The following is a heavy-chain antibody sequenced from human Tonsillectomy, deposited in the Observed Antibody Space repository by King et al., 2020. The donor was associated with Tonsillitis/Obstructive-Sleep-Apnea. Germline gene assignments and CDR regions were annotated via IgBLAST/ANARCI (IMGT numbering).Heavy chain of an antibody. CDR3: ARGITTGSYYDYHMDV. J-gene: IGHJ6*03. V-gene: IGHV4-34*01. CDR1: GGSLSGYS. CDR2: INHSRTI. D-gene: IGHD3-22*01. Sequence: VQLQQWGAGLLKPSETLSLTCAVYGGSLSGYSWNWIRQPPGKGLEWIGEINHSRTIKYNPSLGGRVTISVDTSKNQFSLNLKSENAADTAVYYCARGITTGSYYDYHMDVWGKGTTVTVSS.